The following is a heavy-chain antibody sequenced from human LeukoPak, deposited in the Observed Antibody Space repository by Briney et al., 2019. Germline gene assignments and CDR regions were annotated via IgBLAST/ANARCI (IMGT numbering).Heavy chain of an antibody. CDR3: ARVGGPFSSSSRFDF. Sequence: SQTLSLTCAISGDSVSSKSATWNWIRQSPSRGLEWLGRTYYRSKWYNDYAVSVKSRIAINPDTSKNQFSLQLNSVTPEDTAVYYCARVGGPFSSSSRFDFWGQGTLVTVSS. CDR2: TYYRSKWYN. D-gene: IGHD6-6*01. J-gene: IGHJ4*02. V-gene: IGHV6-1*01. CDR1: GDSVSSKSAT.